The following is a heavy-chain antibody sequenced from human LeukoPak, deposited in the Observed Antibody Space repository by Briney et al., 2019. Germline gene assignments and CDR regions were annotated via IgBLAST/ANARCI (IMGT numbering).Heavy chain of an antibody. V-gene: IGHV1-2*02. CDR1: GYTFTGYS. Sequence: GASVKVSCKASGYTFTGYSMHWVRQAPGQGLEWMGWINPNSGGTNYAQKFQGRVTMTRDTSISTAYMELSRLRSDDTAVYYCARVRAGLITMDAFDIWGQGTMVTVSS. CDR3: ARVRAGLITMDAFDI. J-gene: IGHJ3*02. D-gene: IGHD3-10*01. CDR2: INPNSGGT.